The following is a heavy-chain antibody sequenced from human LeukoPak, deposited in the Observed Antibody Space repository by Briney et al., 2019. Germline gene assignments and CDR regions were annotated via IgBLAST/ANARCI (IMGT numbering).Heavy chain of an antibody. Sequence: GGSLRLSCAASGFTLSGSVIHWVRQASGKGLEWVCRIRSRTQDYATAYAAAVKDRFIISRDDSKNTAYLQMNSLRAEDTAVYYCTRLGYSSGWSDYWGQGALVTVSS. CDR2: IRSRTQDYAT. J-gene: IGHJ4*02. V-gene: IGHV3-73*01. CDR1: GFTLSGSV. D-gene: IGHD6-19*01. CDR3: TRLGYSSGWSDY.